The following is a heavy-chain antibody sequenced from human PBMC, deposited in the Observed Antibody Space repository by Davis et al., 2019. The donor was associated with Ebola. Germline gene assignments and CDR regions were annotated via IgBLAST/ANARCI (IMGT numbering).Heavy chain of an antibody. CDR3: VRDETGTTADDSFDI. V-gene: IGHV1-8*01. J-gene: IGHJ3*02. Sequence: AASVKVSCKASGYTFTSHGISWVRQAPGQGLEWMGWMNPNSGNTGYAQKFQGRVTMTRNTSISTAYMELSSLRFDDTAVYYGVRDETGTTADDSFDIWGQGTMVTASS. D-gene: IGHD1-7*01. CDR1: GYTFTSHG. CDR2: MNPNSGNT.